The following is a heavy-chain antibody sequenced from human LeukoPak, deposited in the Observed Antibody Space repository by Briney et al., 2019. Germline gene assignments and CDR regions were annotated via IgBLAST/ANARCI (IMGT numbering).Heavy chain of an antibody. CDR1: GYTFANFR. CDR2: ISVYNGNT. D-gene: IGHD2-2*02. J-gene: IGHJ1*01. V-gene: IGHV1-18*01. Sequence: ASVKVSCKASGYTFANFRITSVRQAPAQGLEWMGWISVYNGNTNYAQNLQGRVTLTTDTSTSTPYIALSSLRSHYTALYVCPRTCSSSSCYMVHWGQGTLVTVSS. CDR3: PRTCSSSSCYMVH.